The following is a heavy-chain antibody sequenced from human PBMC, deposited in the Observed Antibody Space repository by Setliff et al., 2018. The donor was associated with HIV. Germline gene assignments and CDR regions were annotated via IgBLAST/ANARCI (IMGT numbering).Heavy chain of an antibody. V-gene: IGHV1-24*01. CDR2: FDREEGKR. D-gene: IGHD2-8*01. CDR1: GYSLNGLS. CDR3: AAMVCGVGPSSGVAFDY. Sequence: ASVKVSCKVSGYSLNGLSIHWERQAPGKGLEWMGGFDREEGKRNSAQKLQGRVTWTQDTSTETTYMDLRGLTSDDTAVYYCAAMVCGVGPSSGVAFDYCGQGILVTVSS. J-gene: IGHJ4*02.